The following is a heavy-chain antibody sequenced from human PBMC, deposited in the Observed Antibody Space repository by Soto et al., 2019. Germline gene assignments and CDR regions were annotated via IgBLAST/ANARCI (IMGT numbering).Heavy chain of an antibody. J-gene: IGHJ3*02. CDR2: TYYRSKWYN. V-gene: IGHV6-1*01. Sequence: SQTLSLTCVISGDSVSSNSAAWNWIRQSPSRGLEWLGRTYYRSKWYNDYAVSVKSRITINPDTSKNQFSLQLNSVTPGDTAVYYCARDPIPRIAARPHAFDIWGQGTMVTVSS. CDR1: GDSVSSNSAA. D-gene: IGHD6-6*01. CDR3: ARDPIPRIAARPHAFDI.